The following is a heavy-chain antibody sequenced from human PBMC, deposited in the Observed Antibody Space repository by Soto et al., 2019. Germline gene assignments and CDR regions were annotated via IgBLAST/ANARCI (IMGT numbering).Heavy chain of an antibody. CDR2: INHSGST. CDR1: GGSFSGYY. V-gene: IGHV4-34*02. J-gene: IGHJ4*02. Sequence: QVLLQQWGAGLLKPSETLSLTCAVYGGSFSGYYWSWIRQPPGKGLEWIGEINHSGSTNYNPSLKSRFTISVDTSKSQFSLKLSSLTAADTAVYFCARGDFGSGNYWGQGTLVTVSS. D-gene: IGHD3-10*01. CDR3: ARGDFGSGNY.